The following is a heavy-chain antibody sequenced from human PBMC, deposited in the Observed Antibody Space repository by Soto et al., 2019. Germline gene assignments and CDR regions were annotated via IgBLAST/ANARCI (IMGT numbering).Heavy chain of an antibody. CDR1: GGAFSSYA. CDR3: ARDILDTTRHYHYYYGMDV. V-gene: IGHV1-69*13. J-gene: IGHJ6*02. CDR2: IIPIFRTA. Sequence: SVQVSFKPSGGAFSSYAISGVRQAPGQGLEWMGGIIPIFRTANYAQKFQGRVTITADESTSTAYMELSSLRSEDTAVYYCARDILDTTRHYHYYYGMDVWGQGTTVTAP. D-gene: IGHD5-12*01.